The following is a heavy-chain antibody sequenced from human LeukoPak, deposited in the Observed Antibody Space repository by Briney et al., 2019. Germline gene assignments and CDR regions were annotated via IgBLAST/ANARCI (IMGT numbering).Heavy chain of an antibody. CDR3: AREGDSSGYYYSDAFDI. Sequence: GGSLRLSCAASGFTFSIYAMSWVRQAPGKGLEWVSAISGSGGTAYYADSVKGRFTISRDNSKNTLYLQMNSLRAEDTAVYYCAREGDSSGYYYSDAFDIWGQGTMVTVSS. D-gene: IGHD3-22*01. V-gene: IGHV3-23*01. J-gene: IGHJ3*02. CDR1: GFTFSIYA. CDR2: ISGSGGTA.